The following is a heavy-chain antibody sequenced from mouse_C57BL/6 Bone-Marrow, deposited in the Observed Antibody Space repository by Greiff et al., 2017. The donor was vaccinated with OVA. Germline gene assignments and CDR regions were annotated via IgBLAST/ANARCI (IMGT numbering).Heavy chain of an antibody. V-gene: IGHV1-39*01. CDR1: GYSFTDYN. J-gene: IGHJ4*01. Sequence: EVQLQQSGPELVKPGASVKISCKASGYSFTDYNMNWVKQSHGKSLEWIGVINPNYGTTSYNQKFKGKATLTVDKSSSTAYMQLHSLTSEDSAVYCFARIPYSNYHYFALEDWGQGTSVT. CDR2: INPNYGTT. D-gene: IGHD2-5*01. CDR3: ARIPYSNYHYFALED.